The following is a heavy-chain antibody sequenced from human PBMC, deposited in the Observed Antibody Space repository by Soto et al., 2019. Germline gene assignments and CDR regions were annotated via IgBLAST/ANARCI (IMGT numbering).Heavy chain of an antibody. J-gene: IGHJ1*01. CDR3: AREDYGDYGHPLFQH. CDR2: ISAYNGNT. CDR1: GSTFTSYG. D-gene: IGHD4-17*01. V-gene: IGHV1-18*01. Sequence: GASVKVSCKASGSTFTSYGISWVRQAPGQGLEWMGWISAYNGNTNYAQKLQGRVTMTTDTSTSTAYMELRSLRSDDTAVYYCAREDYGDYGHPLFQHWGQGTLVTVSS.